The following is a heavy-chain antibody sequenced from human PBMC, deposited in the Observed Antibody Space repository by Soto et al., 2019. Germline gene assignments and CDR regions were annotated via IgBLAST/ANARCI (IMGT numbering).Heavy chain of an antibody. V-gene: IGHV3-23*01. CDR3: VKYYRSISPA. Sequence: EVQLLESGGGLVQPGGSLPLSCAASGFNFNIYAMSWVRQALGKGLEWVSSITRNGGSTYYADSVKGRFTISRDNYKETLQLQMNSLRVEDTAVYCWVKYYRSISPAWGQGTLVTVS. J-gene: IGHJ4*02. CDR2: ITRNGGST. D-gene: IGHD3-16*02. CDR1: GFNFNIYA.